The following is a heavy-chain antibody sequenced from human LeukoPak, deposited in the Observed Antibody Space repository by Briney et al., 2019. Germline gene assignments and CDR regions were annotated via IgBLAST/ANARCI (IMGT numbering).Heavy chain of an antibody. V-gene: IGHV1-69*05. CDR2: IIPIFGTA. Sequence: ASVKVSCKASGGTFSSYAISWVRQAPGQGLEWMGGIIPIFGTANYAQRFQGRVTITTDESTSTAYMELSSLRSEDTVVYYCARSPSRYCTNGVCPSGFDPWGQGTLVTVSS. D-gene: IGHD2-8*01. CDR3: ARSPSRYCTNGVCPSGFDP. CDR1: GGTFSSYA. J-gene: IGHJ5*02.